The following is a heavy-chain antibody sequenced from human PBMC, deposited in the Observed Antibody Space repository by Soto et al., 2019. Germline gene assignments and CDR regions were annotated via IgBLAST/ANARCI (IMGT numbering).Heavy chain of an antibody. D-gene: IGHD3-9*01. CDR2: INHSGST. J-gene: IGHJ5*02. Sequence: PSETLSLTCAVYGGSFSGYYWSWIRQPPGKGLEWIGEINHSGSTNYNPSLKSRVTISVDTSKNQFSLKLSSVTAADTAVYYCARALLYYDILTGYYPRENWFDPWGQGTLVTVSS. CDR3: ARALLYYDILTGYYPRENWFDP. V-gene: IGHV4-34*01. CDR1: GGSFSGYY.